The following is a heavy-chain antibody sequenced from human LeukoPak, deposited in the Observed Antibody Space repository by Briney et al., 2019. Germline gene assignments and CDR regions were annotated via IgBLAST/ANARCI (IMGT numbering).Heavy chain of an antibody. CDR2: INHSGST. J-gene: IGHJ4*02. Sequence: SETLSLTCAVYGGSFSGYYWSWIRQPPGKGLEWIGEINHSGSTNYNPSLKSRVTISVDTSKSQFSLKLSSVTAADTAVYYCAKPPSVLLWFGEFYYFDYWGRGTLVTVSS. CDR1: GGSFSGYY. CDR3: AKPPSVLLWFGEFYYFDY. D-gene: IGHD3-10*01. V-gene: IGHV4-34*01.